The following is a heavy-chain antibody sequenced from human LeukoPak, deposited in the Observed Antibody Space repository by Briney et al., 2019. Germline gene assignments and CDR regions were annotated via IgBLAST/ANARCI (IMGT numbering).Heavy chain of an antibody. CDR3: ARPYDSSSWYYFDY. Sequence: SETLSLTCAVYGGSFSGYYWSWIRQPPGKGLEWIGEINHSGSTNYNPSLKSRVTISVDTSKNQFSLKLSSVTAADTAVYYCARPYDSSSWYYFDYWGQGTLVTVSS. CDR1: GGSFSGYY. CDR2: INHSGST. V-gene: IGHV4-34*01. D-gene: IGHD6-13*01. J-gene: IGHJ4*02.